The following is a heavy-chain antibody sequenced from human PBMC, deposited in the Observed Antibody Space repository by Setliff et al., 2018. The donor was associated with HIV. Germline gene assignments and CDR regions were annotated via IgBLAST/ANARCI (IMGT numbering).Heavy chain of an antibody. J-gene: IGHJ4*02. CDR3: AVTSMASSFDY. D-gene: IGHD5-18*01. CDR1: GFTFSTFW. V-gene: IGHV3-7*01. Sequence: GGSLRLSCVVSGFTFSTFWMSWVRQAPGKGLEWVANIKPDGSEMDYVDSVRGRFTISRDNGKNSLYLQMNSLRAEDTAVYYCAVTSMASSFDYWGQGALVTVSS. CDR2: IKPDGSEM.